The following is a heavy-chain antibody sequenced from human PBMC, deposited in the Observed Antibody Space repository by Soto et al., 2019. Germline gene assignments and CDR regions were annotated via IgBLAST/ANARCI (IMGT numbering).Heavy chain of an antibody. V-gene: IGHV3-21*01. CDR1: GFTFSSYS. CDR2: SSGGSSDI. CDR3: ARGKGMDV. J-gene: IGHJ6*02. Sequence: EVQLVESGGGLVKPGGSLRLSCAASGFTFSSYSMNWVRQAPGKWLEWVSSSSGGSSDIYYADSVKGRFTISRDNAKNSLYLQMNSLRAADTAVYYCARGKGMDVGGQGTTVTGSS.